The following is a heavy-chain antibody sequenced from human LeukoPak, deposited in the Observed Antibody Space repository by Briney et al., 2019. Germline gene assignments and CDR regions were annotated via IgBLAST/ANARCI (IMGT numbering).Heavy chain of an antibody. CDR1: GGTFSSYA. CDR2: IIPIFGTA. Sequence: SVKVSCKASGGTFSSYAISWVRQAPGQGLEWMGGIIPIFGTANYAQKFQGRVTITADESTSTAYMELSSLRSEDTAVYYCARAPLLEAAGTRGFDYWGQGTLVTVSS. CDR3: ARAPLLEAAGTRGFDY. D-gene: IGHD6-13*01. V-gene: IGHV1-69*01. J-gene: IGHJ4*02.